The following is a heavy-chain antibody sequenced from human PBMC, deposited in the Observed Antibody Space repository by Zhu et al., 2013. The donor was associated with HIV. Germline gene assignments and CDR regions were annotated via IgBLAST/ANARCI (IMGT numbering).Heavy chain of an antibody. D-gene: IGHD3-9*01. Sequence: QVQLVQSGAEVKKSGSSVKVSCKASGYTFTGYYIHWVRQAPGQGLEWMGWINPNSGGTNFAQKFQGRVTMTRATSISTAYMELSRLRFDDTAVYYCARAYYDIPYYFDCWGQGTLVTVSS. CDR3: ARAYYDIPYYFDC. CDR2: INPNSGGT. V-gene: IGHV1-2*02. CDR1: GYTFTGYY. J-gene: IGHJ4*02.